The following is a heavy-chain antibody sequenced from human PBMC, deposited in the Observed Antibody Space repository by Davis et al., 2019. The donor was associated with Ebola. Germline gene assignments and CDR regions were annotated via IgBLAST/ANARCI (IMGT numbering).Heavy chain of an antibody. CDR2: ISYDGSNK. CDR3: AKDHSLPYYYDSSGPDY. J-gene: IGHJ4*02. D-gene: IGHD3-22*01. CDR1: GFTFSSYG. V-gene: IGHV3-30*18. Sequence: GESLKISCAASGFTFSSYGMHWVRQAPGKGLEWVAVISYDGSNKYYADSVKGRFTISRDNSKNTLYLQMNSLRAEDTAVYYCAKDHSLPYYYDSSGPDYWGQGTLVTVSS.